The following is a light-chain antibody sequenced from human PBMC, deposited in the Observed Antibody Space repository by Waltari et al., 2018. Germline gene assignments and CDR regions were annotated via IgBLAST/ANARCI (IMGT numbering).Light chain of an antibody. CDR3: QQRSNWPPGDLT. J-gene: IGKJ4*01. CDR1: QSVSSY. CDR2: DAS. V-gene: IGKV3-11*01. Sequence: EIVLTQSPATLSLSPGERATLSCTASQSVSSYLAWYQQKPGQAPRLLIYDASNRATGIPARFSGSGSGTDFTLTISSLEPEDFAVYYCQQRSNWPPGDLTFGGGTKVEIK.